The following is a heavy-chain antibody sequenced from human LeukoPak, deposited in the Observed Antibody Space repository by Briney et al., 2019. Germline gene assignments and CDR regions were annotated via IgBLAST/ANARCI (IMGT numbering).Heavy chain of an antibody. V-gene: IGHV4-39*07. CDR1: GGSISSSSYY. J-gene: IGHJ6*03. Sequence: SETLSLTCTVSGGSISSSSYYWGWIRQPPGKGLEWIGSIYYSGSTYYNPSLKSRVTISVDTSKNQFSLKLSSVTAADTAVYYCARAPNLFYYYMDVWGKGTTVTVSS. CDR3: ARAPNLFYYYMDV. CDR2: IYYSGST.